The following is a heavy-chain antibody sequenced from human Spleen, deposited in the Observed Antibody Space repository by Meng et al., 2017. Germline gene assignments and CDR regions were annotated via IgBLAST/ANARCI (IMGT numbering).Heavy chain of an antibody. CDR3: ARDLTMVRGVPHP. CDR2: INPSGGST. CDR1: GYTFSSYC. J-gene: IGHJ5*02. V-gene: IGHV1-46*01. Sequence: ASVKVSCKTSGYTFSSYCMHWVRQAPGQGLEWMGIINPSGGSTSYAQKFQGRVTMTRDTSTSTVYMELSSLRSEDTAVYYCARDLTMVRGVPHPWGQGTLVTVSS. D-gene: IGHD3-10*01.